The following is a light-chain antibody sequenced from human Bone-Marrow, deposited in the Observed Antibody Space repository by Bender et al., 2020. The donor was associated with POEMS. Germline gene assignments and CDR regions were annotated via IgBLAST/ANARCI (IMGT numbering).Light chain of an antibody. V-gene: IGLV3-25*02. CDR3: QSGDRFGTHQV. Sequence: YVLTQTPSVSVSPGQTARITCSGEALPYQYCHWYRQKPGQAPAVLIYKDTERPSGIPERFSGSRSGTTATLTIRAVQAEDGADYYCQSGDRFGTHQVFGGGTRLTVL. CDR2: KDT. J-gene: IGLJ2*01. CDR1: ALPYQY.